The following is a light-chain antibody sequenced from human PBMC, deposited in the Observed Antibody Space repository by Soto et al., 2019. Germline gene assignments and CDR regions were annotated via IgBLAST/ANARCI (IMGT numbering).Light chain of an antibody. CDR1: QSISDT. Sequence: EIVMTQAPATLSVSPGGIATLSFRASQSISDTLAWYQQKPGQAPRLLIYSASRGATGFPARFSGSGSGTDFTLTISSLQSEDFAVYYCQQYNNWPWTFGQGTKVDIK. CDR2: SAS. CDR3: QQYNNWPWT. V-gene: IGKV3-15*01. J-gene: IGKJ1*01.